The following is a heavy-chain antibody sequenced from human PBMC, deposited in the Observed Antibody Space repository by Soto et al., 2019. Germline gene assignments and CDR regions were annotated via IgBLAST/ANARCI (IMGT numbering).Heavy chain of an antibody. CDR1: GYTFTSYG. Sequence: ASVKVSCKASGYTFTSYGISWVRQAPGQGLEWMGWISAYNGNTNYAQKLQGRVTMTTDTSTSTAYMELRSLRSDDTAVYYCARELGSGGPKYYYYGMDVWGQGTTVTVSS. D-gene: IGHD5-12*01. V-gene: IGHV1-18*01. J-gene: IGHJ6*02. CDR2: ISAYNGNT. CDR3: ARELGSGGPKYYYYGMDV.